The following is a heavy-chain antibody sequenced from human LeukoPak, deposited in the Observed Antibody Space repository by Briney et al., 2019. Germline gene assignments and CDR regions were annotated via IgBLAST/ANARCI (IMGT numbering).Heavy chain of an antibody. Sequence: GESLKISCKASGYSFTNYWIGWVRQMPGKGLEWMGIIYPSDSDIRYSPSFQGQVTISADKSINTAYLQWSSLKASDTAIYYCARADTSNYRFFDSWGQGTLVTVSS. CDR1: GYSFTNYW. D-gene: IGHD4-11*01. V-gene: IGHV5-51*01. J-gene: IGHJ4*02. CDR3: ARADTSNYRFFDS. CDR2: IYPSDSDI.